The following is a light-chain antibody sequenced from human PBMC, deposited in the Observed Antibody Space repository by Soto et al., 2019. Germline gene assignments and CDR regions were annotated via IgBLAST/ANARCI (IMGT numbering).Light chain of an antibody. Sequence: QSALTQPPSVSAAPGQKVTISCSGSSSNIGNNYVYWYQQLPGTAPKLLIYENNKRPSGIPDRFSGSKSGTSATLGITGLQTGDEADYYCGTWDSSLSALYVFGTGTKLTVL. J-gene: IGLJ1*01. V-gene: IGLV1-51*02. CDR3: GTWDSSLSALYV. CDR1: SSNIGNNY. CDR2: ENN.